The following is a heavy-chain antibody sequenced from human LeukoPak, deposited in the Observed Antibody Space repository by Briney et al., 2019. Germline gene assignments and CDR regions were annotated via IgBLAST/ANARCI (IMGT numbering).Heavy chain of an antibody. V-gene: IGHV5-51*01. D-gene: IGHD3-3*01. Sequence: GESLKISCKGSGYSFTSYWIGWVRQMPGKGLEWMGIIYPGDSDTRYSPSLQGQVTISVDTSIGTAYLQWSSLKASDTAIYYCARQNDFRLDYWGQGTLDTVSS. CDR2: IYPGDSDT. CDR3: ARQNDFRLDY. CDR1: GYSFTSYW. J-gene: IGHJ4*02.